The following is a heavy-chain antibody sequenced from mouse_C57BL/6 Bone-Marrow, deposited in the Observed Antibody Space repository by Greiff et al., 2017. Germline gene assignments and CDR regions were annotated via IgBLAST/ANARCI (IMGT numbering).Heavy chain of an antibody. V-gene: IGHV1-42*01. Sequence: VQLQQSGPELVKPGASVKISCKASGYSFTGYYMNWVKQSPEKSLEWIGEINPSTGGTTYNQKFKAKATLTVDKSSSTAYMQLKSLTSEDSAVYYCARDDYDDYAMDYWGQGTSVTVSS. CDR2: INPSTGGT. J-gene: IGHJ4*01. D-gene: IGHD2-4*01. CDR1: GYSFTGYY. CDR3: ARDDYDDYAMDY.